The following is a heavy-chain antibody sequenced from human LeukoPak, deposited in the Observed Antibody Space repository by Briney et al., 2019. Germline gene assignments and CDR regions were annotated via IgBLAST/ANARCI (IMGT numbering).Heavy chain of an antibody. CDR1: GGSISSGGYY. CDR2: IYYSGST. V-gene: IGHV4-31*03. J-gene: IGHJ4*02. CDR3: ARLGDSSGYYGDDLYDFVY. D-gene: IGHD3-22*01. Sequence: SQTLSLTCTVSGGSISSGGYYWSWIRQHPGKGLEWIGYIYYSGSTYYNPSLKSRVTISVDTSKNQFSLKLSSVTAADTAVYYCARLGDSSGYYGDDLYDFVYWGQGTLVTVSS.